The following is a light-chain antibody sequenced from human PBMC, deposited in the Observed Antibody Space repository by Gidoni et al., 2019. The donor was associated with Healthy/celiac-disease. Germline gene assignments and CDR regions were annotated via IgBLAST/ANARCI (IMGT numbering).Light chain of an antibody. CDR2: GAS. CDR1: QSVSTN. Sequence: ELVMTQSPATLSVPPGERATLASRASQSVSTNLAWYQQKPGQAPRPLIYGASTRATGIPARFSGSGSGTEFTLTISSLQSEDFAVYYCQQYNNWPPRTFGGGTKVEIK. CDR3: QQYNNWPPRT. J-gene: IGKJ4*01. V-gene: IGKV3-15*01.